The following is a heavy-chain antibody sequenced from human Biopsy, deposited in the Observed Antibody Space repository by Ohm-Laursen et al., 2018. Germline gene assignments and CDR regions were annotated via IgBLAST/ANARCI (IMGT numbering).Heavy chain of an antibody. CDR3: GNEVHGRDY. CDR1: GESFNGYY. J-gene: IGHJ4*02. V-gene: IGHV4-34*01. CDR2: INQSGRT. Sequence: SDTLSLTCVVYGESFNGYYWSWIRQTPGKGLEWIGQINQSGRTNYNPSLKSRVNISADKSNNQFSLKLTSVTSADTAVYFCGNEVHGRDYWGLGALVTVSS. D-gene: IGHD2-15*01.